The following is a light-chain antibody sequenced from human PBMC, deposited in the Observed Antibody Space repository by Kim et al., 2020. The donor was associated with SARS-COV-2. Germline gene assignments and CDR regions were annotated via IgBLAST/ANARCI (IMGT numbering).Light chain of an antibody. Sequence: SSELTQDPAVSVALGQTVRITCQGDSLRSYYASWYQQKPGQAPVLVIYGKNNRPSGIPDRFSGSSSGNTASLTITGAQAEAEADYYCNSRDSSGNHLGVV. J-gene: IGLJ2*01. CDR3: NSRDSSGNHLGVV. CDR2: GKN. CDR1: SLRSYY. V-gene: IGLV3-19*01.